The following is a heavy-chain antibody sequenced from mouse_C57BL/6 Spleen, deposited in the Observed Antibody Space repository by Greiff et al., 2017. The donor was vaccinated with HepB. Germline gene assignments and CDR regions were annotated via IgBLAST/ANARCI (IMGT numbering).Heavy chain of an antibody. CDR1: GYSITSGYY. Sequence: EVKLQESGPGLVKPSQSLSLTCSVTGYSITSGYYWNWIRQFPGNKLEWMGYISYDGSNNYNPSLKNRISITRDTSKNQFFLKLNSVTTEDTATYYCAREATVVAHYWYFDVWGTGTTVTVSS. D-gene: IGHD1-1*01. V-gene: IGHV3-6*01. J-gene: IGHJ1*03. CDR2: ISYDGSN. CDR3: AREATVVAHYWYFDV.